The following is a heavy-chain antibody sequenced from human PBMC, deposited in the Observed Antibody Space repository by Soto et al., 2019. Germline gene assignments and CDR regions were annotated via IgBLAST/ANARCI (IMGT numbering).Heavy chain of an antibody. D-gene: IGHD2-21*02. J-gene: IGHJ4*02. CDR1: GGTFNNYA. CDR3: ARWGGISCSGGDCFKKPFDY. CDR2: IIPISGTT. V-gene: IGHV1-69*06. Sequence: QVQLVQSGAEVKKPESSVKVSCKPSGGTFNNYAINWVRQAPGQGLEWMGGIIPISGTTKYAQKFQGRVTITAGKSASTAYMDLSSLRAEDTAVYYCARWGGISCSGGDCFKKPFDYWGQGTLVTVSS.